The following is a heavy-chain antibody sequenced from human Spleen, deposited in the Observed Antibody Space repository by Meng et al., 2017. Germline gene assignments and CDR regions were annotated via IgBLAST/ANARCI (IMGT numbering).Heavy chain of an antibody. Sequence: GESLKISCAASGFAFSTYTMNWVRQAPGKGLEWVSSISTSSTNIYYADSVKGRFAISRDDAKSSLYLQMNSLSAEDTAVYYCARDGVDYVWGSFRFDSWGQGSLVTVSS. D-gene: IGHD3-16*02. CDR2: ISTSSTNI. CDR1: GFAFSTYT. V-gene: IGHV3-21*01. J-gene: IGHJ4*02. CDR3: ARDGVDYVWGSFRFDS.